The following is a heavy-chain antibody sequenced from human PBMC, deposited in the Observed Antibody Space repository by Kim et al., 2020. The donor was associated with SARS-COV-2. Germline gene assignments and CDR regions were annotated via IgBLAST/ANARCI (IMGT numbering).Heavy chain of an antibody. CDR1: GFTFSSYA. CDR3: AKDRGGIAARGGYYFDY. D-gene: IGHD6-6*01. Sequence: GGSLRLSCAASGFTFSSYAMSWVRQAPGKGLEWVSAISGSGGSTYYADSVKGRFTISRDNSKNTLYLQMNSLRAEDTAVYYCAKDRGGIAARGGYYFDYWGQGTLVTVSS. V-gene: IGHV3-23*01. J-gene: IGHJ4*02. CDR2: ISGSGGST.